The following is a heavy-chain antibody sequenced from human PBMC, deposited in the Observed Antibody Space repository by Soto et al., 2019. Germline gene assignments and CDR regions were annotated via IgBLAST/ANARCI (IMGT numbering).Heavy chain of an antibody. V-gene: IGHV1-2*02. D-gene: IGHD1-26*01. J-gene: IGHJ4*02. CDR3: ARDVVGSDYFDS. CDR2: INPSLAST. CDR1: GYTFTTYF. Sequence: ASVKVSCKASGYTFTTYFMHWVRQAPGQGLEWMGIINPSLASTTYAQKFQGRVTMTRDTSITTAYMELSRLRSDDTAVYYCARDVVGSDYFDSWGQGTLVTVSS.